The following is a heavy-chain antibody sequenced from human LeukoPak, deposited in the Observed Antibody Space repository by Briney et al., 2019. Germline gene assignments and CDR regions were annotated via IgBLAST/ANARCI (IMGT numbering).Heavy chain of an antibody. D-gene: IGHD6-19*01. V-gene: IGHV3-64*01. J-gene: IGHJ4*02. CDR2: ISSNGGST. CDR3: SKGQWLVEQTFDY. Sequence: GGSLRLSCAASGFTFSSYAMHWVRQAPGKGLEYVSAISSNGGSTYYANSVKGRFTISRDNSKNTLYLQMGSLRAEDMAVYYCSKGQWLVEQTFDYWGQGTLVTVSS. CDR1: GFTFSSYA.